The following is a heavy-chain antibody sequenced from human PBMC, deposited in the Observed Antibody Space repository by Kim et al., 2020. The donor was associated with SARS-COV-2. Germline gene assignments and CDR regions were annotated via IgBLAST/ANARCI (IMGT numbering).Heavy chain of an antibody. Sequence: GGSLRLSCAASGFTFSNAWMSWVRQAPGKGLEWVGRIKSKTDGGTTDYAAPVKGRFSISRDDSKNTLYLHMNSLKTEDTAVCYCTTSPYSNPPQRFDYCGQRTLVTHSS. CDR1: GFTFSNAW. D-gene: IGHD2-15*01. CDR2: IKSKTDGGTT. V-gene: IGHV3-15*01. CDR3: TTSPYSNPPQRFDY. J-gene: IGHJ4*02.